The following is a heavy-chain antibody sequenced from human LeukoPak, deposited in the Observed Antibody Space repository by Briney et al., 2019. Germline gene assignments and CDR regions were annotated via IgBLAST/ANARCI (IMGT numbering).Heavy chain of an antibody. V-gene: IGHV4-34*01. CDR3: ARGPRAPAAMPALRAKGWLDP. Sequence: SETLSLTCGVDGGSFTYYYWTWIRQPPGRGLEWIGEINHSGSTNYNPSLKSRITISMDTSRNQFSLKMTSVTAADTAMYYCARGPRAPAAMPALRAKGWLDPWGRGTLVTVSS. CDR2: INHSGST. D-gene: IGHD2-2*01. J-gene: IGHJ5*02. CDR1: GGSFTYYY.